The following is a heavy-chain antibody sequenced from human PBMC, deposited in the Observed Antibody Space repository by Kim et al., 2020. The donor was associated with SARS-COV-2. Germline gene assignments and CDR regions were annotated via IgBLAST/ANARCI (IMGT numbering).Heavy chain of an antibody. CDR1: GGTFSSYA. V-gene: IGHV1-69*13. Sequence: SVKVSCKASGGTFSSYAISWVRQAPGQGLEWMGGIIPIFGTANYAQKFQGRVTITADESTSTAYMELSSLRSEDTAVYYCATPGYCSGGSCYRRYFQHWGQGTLVTVSS. CDR3: ATPGYCSGGSCYRRYFQH. D-gene: IGHD2-15*01. J-gene: IGHJ1*01. CDR2: IIPIFGTA.